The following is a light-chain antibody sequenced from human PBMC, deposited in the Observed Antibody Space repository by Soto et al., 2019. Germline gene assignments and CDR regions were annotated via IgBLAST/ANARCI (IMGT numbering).Light chain of an antibody. CDR2: ATS. V-gene: IGKV3-20*01. J-gene: IGKJ1*01. CDR1: QSVSSTF. Sequence: EIVLTHSPGTLSLSPWEIATLSCRASQSVSSTFFAWYQQKPGQAPRLLLYATSTRAAGFPDRFSGSGSGTDFTLTISSLEPEDFAVYYCQQYGDTPVTFGQGTKVDIK. CDR3: QQYGDTPVT.